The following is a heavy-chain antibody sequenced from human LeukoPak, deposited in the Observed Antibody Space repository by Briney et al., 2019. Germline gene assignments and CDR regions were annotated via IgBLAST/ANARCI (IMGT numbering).Heavy chain of an antibody. D-gene: IGHD3-22*01. CDR1: GFTSSSYA. Sequence: GRSLRLSCAASGFTSSSYAMSWVRQSPGKGLEWVSAISGSGGSTYYADSVKGRFTISRDNSKNTLYLQMNSLRAEDTAVYYCAKVRIGTDSSGYYYPLDYWGQGTLVTVSS. CDR2: ISGSGGST. CDR3: AKVRIGTDSSGYYYPLDY. V-gene: IGHV3-23*01. J-gene: IGHJ4*02.